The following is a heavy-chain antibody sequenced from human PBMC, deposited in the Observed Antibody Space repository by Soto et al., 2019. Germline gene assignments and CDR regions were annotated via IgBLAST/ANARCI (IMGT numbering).Heavy chain of an antibody. CDR3: ARDIRYYYDSSGYYNYYYYGMDV. CDR1: VYTFTGYY. CDR2: INPNSGGT. V-gene: IGHV1-2*04. J-gene: IGHJ6*02. Sequence: GASVKVSCKASVYTFTGYYIHWVRQAPGQGLEWMGWINPNSGGTNYAQKFQGWVTMTRDTSISTAYMELSRLRSDDTAVYYCARDIRYYYDSSGYYNYYYYGMDVWGQGTTVTVSS. D-gene: IGHD3-22*01.